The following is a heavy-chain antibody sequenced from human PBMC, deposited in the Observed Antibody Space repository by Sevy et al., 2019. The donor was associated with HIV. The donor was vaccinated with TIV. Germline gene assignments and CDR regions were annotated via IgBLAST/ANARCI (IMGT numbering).Heavy chain of an antibody. CDR2: IYYSGST. D-gene: IGHD3-10*01. CDR3: ARSGVLFGSGSYYNKSYYYYYGMDV. Sequence: SETLSLTCTVSGGSISSGGYYWSWIRQHPGKGLEWIGYIYYSGSTYYNPSLKSRVTISVDTSKNQFSLKLSSVTAADTAVYYCARSGVLFGSGSYYNKSYYYYYGMDVWGQGTTVIVSS. J-gene: IGHJ6*02. V-gene: IGHV4-31*03. CDR1: GGSISSGGYY.